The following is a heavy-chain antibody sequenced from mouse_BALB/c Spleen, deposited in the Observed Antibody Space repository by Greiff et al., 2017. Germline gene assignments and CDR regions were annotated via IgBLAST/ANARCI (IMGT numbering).Heavy chain of an antibody. CDR3: ASYYGSSPAWFAY. V-gene: IGHV5-17*02. D-gene: IGHD1-1*01. CDR1: GFTFSSFG. J-gene: IGHJ3*01. Sequence: EVKLMESGGGLVQPGGSRKLSCAASGFTFSSFGMHWVRQAPEKGLEWVAYISSGSSTIYYADTVKGRFTISRDNPKNTLFLQMTSLRSEDTATYYCASYYGSSPAWFAYWGQGTLVTVSA. CDR2: ISSGSSTI.